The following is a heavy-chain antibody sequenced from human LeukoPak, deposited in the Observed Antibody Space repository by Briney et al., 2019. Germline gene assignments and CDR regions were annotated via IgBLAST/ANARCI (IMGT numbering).Heavy chain of an antibody. CDR2: IYYSGST. CDR1: GGSISSSRYY. Sequence: SETLSLTCTVSGGSISSSRYYWGWIRQPPGKGLEWIGSIYYSGSTYYNPSLKSRVTISVDTSKNQFSLKLSSVTAADTAVYYCATTFSSSSGGTISNWGQGTLVTVSS. CDR3: ATTFSSSSGGTISN. V-gene: IGHV4-39*07. D-gene: IGHD3-22*01. J-gene: IGHJ4*02.